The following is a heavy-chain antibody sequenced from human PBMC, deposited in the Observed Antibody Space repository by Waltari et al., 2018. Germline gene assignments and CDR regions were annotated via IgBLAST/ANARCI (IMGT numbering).Heavy chain of an antibody. J-gene: IGHJ6*02. CDR2: IYSGGST. CDR3: ARERNGGDYYYYYYGMDV. D-gene: IGHD4-17*01. Sequence: EVQLVESGGGLIQPGGSLRLSCAASGFTVSSDYMGWVRQAPGKGLEWVSVIYSGGSTYYADSVKGRFTISRDNSKNTLYLQMNSLRAEDTAVYYCARERNGGDYYYYYYGMDVWGQGTTVTVSS. V-gene: IGHV3-53*01. CDR1: GFTVSSDY.